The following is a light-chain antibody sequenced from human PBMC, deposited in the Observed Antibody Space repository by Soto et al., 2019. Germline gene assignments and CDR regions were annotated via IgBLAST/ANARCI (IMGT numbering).Light chain of an antibody. CDR3: QQFNTYPIT. J-gene: IGKJ5*01. Sequence: AIQLTQSPSSLSASVGDRVTITCRASQDIRGALAWYQQKPGKPPKLLIFDVSSLQSGVPSRFSGSGSGTDFTLTISSLQPEDVATYYWQQFNTYPITFGQGTRLEIK. V-gene: IGKV1-13*02. CDR2: DVS. CDR1: QDIRGA.